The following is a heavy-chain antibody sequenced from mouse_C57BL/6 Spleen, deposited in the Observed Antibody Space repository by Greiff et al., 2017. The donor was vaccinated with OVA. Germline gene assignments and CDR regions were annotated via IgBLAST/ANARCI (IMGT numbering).Heavy chain of an antibody. CDR2: IRNKANGYTT. D-gene: IGHD4-1*01. Sequence: EVKLMESGGGLVQPGGSLSLSCAASGFTFTDYYMSWVRQPPGKALEWLGFIRNKANGYTTEYSASVKGRFTISRDNSQSILYLQMNALRAEDSATYYCARYITGRFYYAMDYWGQGTSVTVSS. V-gene: IGHV7-3*01. CDR3: ARYITGRFYYAMDY. J-gene: IGHJ4*01. CDR1: GFTFTDYY.